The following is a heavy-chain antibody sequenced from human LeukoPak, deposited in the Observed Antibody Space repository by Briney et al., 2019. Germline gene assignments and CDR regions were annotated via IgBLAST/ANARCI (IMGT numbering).Heavy chain of an antibody. Sequence: SETLSLTRTVSGGSISSSSYYGGWIRQPPGKGLEWIGSIYYSGSTYYNPSLKSRVTISVDTYKNQFSLKLSSVTAADTAVYYCAREDYGGNFGAFDYWGQGTLVTVSS. CDR2: IYYSGST. V-gene: IGHV4-39*07. D-gene: IGHD4-23*01. CDR1: GGSISSSSYY. J-gene: IGHJ4*02. CDR3: AREDYGGNFGAFDY.